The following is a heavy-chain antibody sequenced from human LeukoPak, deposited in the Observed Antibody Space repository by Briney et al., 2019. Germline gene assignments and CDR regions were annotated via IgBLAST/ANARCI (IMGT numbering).Heavy chain of an antibody. Sequence: SETLSLTCTVSGGSISSSSYYWSWIRQPPGKGLEWIGEINHSGSTNYNPSLKSRVTISVDTSKNQFSLKLSSVTAADTAVYYCARVTVGIVSTSHHDRYYGMDVWGQGTTVTVSS. J-gene: IGHJ6*02. D-gene: IGHD2-2*01. CDR3: ARVTVGIVSTSHHDRYYGMDV. CDR1: GGSISSSSYY. V-gene: IGHV4-39*07. CDR2: INHSGST.